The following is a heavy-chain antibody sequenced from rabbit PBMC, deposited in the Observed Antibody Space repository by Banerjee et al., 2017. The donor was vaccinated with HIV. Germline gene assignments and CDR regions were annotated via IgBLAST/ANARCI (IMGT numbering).Heavy chain of an antibody. Sequence: QSPLVESGVGLGQHEGSLPLPCKAYCGTFSCRFYLCWVRQAPGKGLEWIGCICAASSGTTYYASWAKGRFTISKTSSTTVTLQMTRLTAADTATYFCARAGGFENYFNLWGPGTLVTAS. D-gene: IGHD1-1*01. CDR1: CGTFSCRFY. CDR2: ICAASSGTT. CDR3: ARAGGFENYFNL. V-gene: IGHV1S45*01. J-gene: IGHJ4*01.